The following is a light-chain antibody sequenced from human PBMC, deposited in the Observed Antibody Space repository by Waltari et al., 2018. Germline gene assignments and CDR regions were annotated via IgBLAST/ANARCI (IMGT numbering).Light chain of an antibody. CDR2: KAS. CDR3: QQYTSFTLT. J-gene: IGKJ4*01. CDR1: QSISTW. Sequence: DIQMTQSPSTLSASVGDRVTITCRASQSISTWLAWYQQKPGKAPKPLIYKASDLESGVPSRFSGSGSGTEFTLTISSLQPDDSATYYCQQYTSFTLTFGGGTKVEIK. V-gene: IGKV1-5*03.